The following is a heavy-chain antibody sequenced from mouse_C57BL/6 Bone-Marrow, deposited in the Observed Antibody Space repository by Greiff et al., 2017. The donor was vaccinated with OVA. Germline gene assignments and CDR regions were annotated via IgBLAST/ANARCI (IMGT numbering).Heavy chain of an antibody. J-gene: IGHJ1*03. CDR2: ILPGSGST. CDR3: ARALLRTTYFDD. CDR1: GYTFTGYW. Sequence: VQLVESGAELMKPGASVKLSCKATGYTFTGYWIEWVKQRPGHGLEWIGEILPGSGSTNYTAKFKGKATVTADTSSNTAYLQLSSLTTEDSAIYYCARALLRTTYFDDWGTGTTVTVSS. V-gene: IGHV1-9*01. D-gene: IGHD1-1*01.